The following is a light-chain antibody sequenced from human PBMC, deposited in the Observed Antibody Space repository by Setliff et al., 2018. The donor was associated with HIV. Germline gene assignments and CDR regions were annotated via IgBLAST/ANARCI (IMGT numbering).Light chain of an antibody. J-gene: IGLJ3*02. Sequence: QSVLAQPASVSGFPGQSITISCTGTTSDIGSYNLVSWYQHHPGKAPRLIIYEVSKRPTGVSDHISGSKSGTTASLTISGLQAEDEADYYCCSYAGYSSFVFGGGTKVTVL. CDR2: EVS. CDR1: TSDIGSYNL. V-gene: IGLV2-23*02. CDR3: CSYAGYSSFV.